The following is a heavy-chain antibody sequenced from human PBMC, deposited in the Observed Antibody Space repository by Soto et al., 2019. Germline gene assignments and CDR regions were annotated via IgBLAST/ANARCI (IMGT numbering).Heavy chain of an antibody. CDR3: ARDSYYDFWSGYGHYYYYYMDV. V-gene: IGHV3-23*01. D-gene: IGHD3-3*01. J-gene: IGHJ6*03. CDR1: GFSFSSYA. Sequence: GSLRLSCVASGFSFSSYAMAWVRQAPGKGLEWGCSGTFSGGETYYADSVKGRFTISRDNSKNTLYLQLSSLRADDTAVYYCARDSYYDFWSGYGHYYYYYMDVWGQGTTVTVSS. CDR2: GTFSGGET.